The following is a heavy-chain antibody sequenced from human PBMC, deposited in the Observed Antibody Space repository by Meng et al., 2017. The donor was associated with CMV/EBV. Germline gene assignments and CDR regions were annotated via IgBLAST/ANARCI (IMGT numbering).Heavy chain of an antibody. CDR3: ARLSGYCSSTSCHLLRFVEWQYNWFDP. J-gene: IGHJ5*02. D-gene: IGHD2-2*01. CDR2: INPNSGGT. CDR1: GYTFTGYY. V-gene: IGHV1-2*02. Sequence: ASVQVSCKASGYTFTGYYMHWVRQAPGQGLEWMGWINPNSGGTNYAKKLQGRVTMTRNTSISTAYMELSRLRSDDTAVYYCARLSGYCSSTSCHLLRFVEWQYNWFDPWGQGTLVTVSS.